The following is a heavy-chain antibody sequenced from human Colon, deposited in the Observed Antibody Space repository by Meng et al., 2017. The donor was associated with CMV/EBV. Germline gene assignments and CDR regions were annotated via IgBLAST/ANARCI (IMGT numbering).Heavy chain of an antibody. CDR2: ISVDSTNK. J-gene: IGHJ2*01. CDR1: GFTFIGYT. CDR3: ARAPSFLGGVPRYFDL. D-gene: IGHD3-16*01. Sequence: GGSLRLSCAASGFTFIGYTMHWVRQAPGKGLEWVSSISVDSTNKQYADSVKGRFTIFRGSANSTLYLQIDGLTVEDTGVYYCARAPSFLGGVPRYFDLWGRGTLVTVSS. V-gene: IGHV3-21*06.